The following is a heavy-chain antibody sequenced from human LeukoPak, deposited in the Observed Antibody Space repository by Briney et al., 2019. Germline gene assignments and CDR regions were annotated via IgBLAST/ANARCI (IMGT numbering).Heavy chain of an antibody. V-gene: IGHV1-2*02. J-gene: IGHJ4*02. D-gene: IGHD1-26*01. CDR1: GYTFTGYH. CDR2: VNPNNGDT. Sequence: ASVKVSCKASGYTFTGYHMHWVRQAPGQGLEWVGWVNPNNGDTNYAQKFQGRVTMSRDTSISTAYMELNSLRSDDTAVYYCARRETTTQWGFDYWGQGTLVTVSS. CDR3: ARRETTTQWGFDY.